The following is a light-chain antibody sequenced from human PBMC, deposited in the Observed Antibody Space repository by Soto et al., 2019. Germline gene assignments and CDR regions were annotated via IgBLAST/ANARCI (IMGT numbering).Light chain of an antibody. V-gene: IGKV1-5*01. CDR2: HAS. Sequence: DIPMTQSPSTLPASVGDRVTITCRASQSISNWLAWYQQKPGPAPKLLIYHASTLESGVPSRFSGSGSGTEFSLTISSLQPDDFATYYCQQYNTYSFGQGTKVEIK. CDR3: QQYNTYS. J-gene: IGKJ1*01. CDR1: QSISNW.